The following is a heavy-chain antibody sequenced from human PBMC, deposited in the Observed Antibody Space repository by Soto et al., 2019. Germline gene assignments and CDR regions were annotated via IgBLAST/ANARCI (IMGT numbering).Heavy chain of an antibody. Sequence: GGSLRLSCAASGFTVSSDYMSWVRQAPWKGLEWVSVIYSDGRTYYADSVKGRFTISRDDYRNTLFLQMNSLRVEDTAVYYCTRELWSSSWKNYFDYWGQGALVTVSS. D-gene: IGHD6-13*01. V-gene: IGHV3-53*01. J-gene: IGHJ4*02. CDR1: GFTVSSDY. CDR3: TRELWSSSWKNYFDY. CDR2: IYSDGRT.